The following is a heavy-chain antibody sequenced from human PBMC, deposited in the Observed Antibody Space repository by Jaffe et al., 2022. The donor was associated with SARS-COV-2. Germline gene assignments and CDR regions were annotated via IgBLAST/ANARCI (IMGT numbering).Heavy chain of an antibody. J-gene: IGHJ5*02. CDR2: ISGSGGNT. CDR3: AKDSQYCSDGSCYSGWSDP. V-gene: IGHV3-23*01. Sequence: EVQLLESGGGLIQPGGSLRLSCAASGFTFSFYAMTWVRQAPGKGLEWVSGISGSGGNTYYADSVKGRFTISRDNSKNTLYLQMNSLRAEDTAIYYCAKDSQYCSDGSCYSGWSDPWGQGTLVTVSS. CDR1: GFTFSFYA. D-gene: IGHD2-15*01.